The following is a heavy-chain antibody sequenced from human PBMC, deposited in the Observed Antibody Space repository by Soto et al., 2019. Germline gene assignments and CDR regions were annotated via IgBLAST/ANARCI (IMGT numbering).Heavy chain of an antibody. V-gene: IGHV3-7*03. J-gene: IGHJ3*02. Sequence: EVQLVESGGGLVQPGGSLRLSCAASGFTFSRYWMSWVRQAPGKGLEWVANIKQDGSEKYYVDSVKGRFTISRDNAKNSLYLQMNSLRDEDTAVYYCAREGDYQLILNAFDIWGQGTMVTVSS. CDR3: AREGDYQLILNAFDI. D-gene: IGHD2-2*01. CDR1: GFTFSRYW. CDR2: IKQDGSEK.